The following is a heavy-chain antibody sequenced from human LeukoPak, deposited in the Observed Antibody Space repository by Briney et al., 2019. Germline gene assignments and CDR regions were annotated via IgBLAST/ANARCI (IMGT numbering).Heavy chain of an antibody. CDR3: ARAPPIAAAGFDY. V-gene: IGHV1-2*04. D-gene: IGHD6-13*01. CDR1: GYTFTGYY. J-gene: IGHJ4*02. CDR2: INPNSGGT. Sequence: ASVKVSCKASGYTFTGYYMHWVRQAPGQGLEWMGWINPNSGGTNYAQKFQGWVTMTRDTSISTAYMELSRLRSDDTAVYYCARAPPIAAAGFDYWGQGTLVTVSS.